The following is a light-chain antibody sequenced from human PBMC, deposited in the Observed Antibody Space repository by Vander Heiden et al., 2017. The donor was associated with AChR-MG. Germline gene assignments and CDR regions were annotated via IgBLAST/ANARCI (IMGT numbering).Light chain of an antibody. CDR2: AAS. CDR1: QGIGND. J-gene: IGKJ1*01. CDR3: LQHSTYPWT. V-gene: IGKV1-17*01. Sequence: DIQMTQSPSSLSAPVGDRVTVTCRASQGIGNDLAWYQQKLGKAPKRLIYAASTLESGVPSRFDGSGSGTEFTLTISSLQPEDFATYYCLQHSTYPWTFGQGTKVEIK.